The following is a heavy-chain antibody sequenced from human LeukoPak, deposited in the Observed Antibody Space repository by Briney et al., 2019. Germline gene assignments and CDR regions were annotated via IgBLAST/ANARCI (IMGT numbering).Heavy chain of an antibody. CDR1: GFTFSSYG. Sequence: GGSLRLSCAASGFTFSSYGMHWVRQAPGKGLEWVAVIWYDGSNKYYADSVKGQFTISRDNSKNTLYLQMNSLRAEDTAVYYCARGDCSSTSCPQAPLDYWGQGTLVTVSS. D-gene: IGHD2-2*01. V-gene: IGHV3-33*01. CDR3: ARGDCSSTSCPQAPLDY. CDR2: IWYDGSNK. J-gene: IGHJ4*02.